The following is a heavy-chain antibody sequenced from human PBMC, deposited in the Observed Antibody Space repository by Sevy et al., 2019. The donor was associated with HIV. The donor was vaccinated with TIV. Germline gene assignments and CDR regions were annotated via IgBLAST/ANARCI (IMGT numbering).Heavy chain of an antibody. CDR2: IHYTGNT. V-gene: IGHV4-39*01. J-gene: IGHJ3*02. Sequence: ETLSLTCIVSGGSITDTPYYWGWIRQPPGKGLEWIGTIHYTGNTYSTLSLKSRLTISADTSNNQFSLKLSSVTAADTAVYYCASLKCSGGSCSPFDAFDIWGQGTKVTVSS. D-gene: IGHD2-15*01. CDR1: GGSITDTPYY. CDR3: ASLKCSGGSCSPFDAFDI.